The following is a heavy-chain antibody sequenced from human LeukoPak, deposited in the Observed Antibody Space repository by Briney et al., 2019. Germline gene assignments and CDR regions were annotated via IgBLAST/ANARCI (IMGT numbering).Heavy chain of an antibody. CDR3: ASNYYYDSSGYYYKLGY. CDR1: GGTFSSYA. Sequence: GASVKVSCKASGGTFSSYAISWVRQGPGQGLEWMGGIIPIFGTANYAQKFQGRVTITTDESTSTAYMELSSLRSEDTAVYYCASNYYYDSSGYYYKLGYWGQGTLVTVSS. V-gene: IGHV1-69*05. D-gene: IGHD3-22*01. J-gene: IGHJ4*02. CDR2: IIPIFGTA.